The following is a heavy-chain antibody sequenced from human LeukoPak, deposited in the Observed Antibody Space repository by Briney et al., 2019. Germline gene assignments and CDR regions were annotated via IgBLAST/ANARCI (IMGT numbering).Heavy chain of an antibody. J-gene: IGHJ5*02. CDR3: ARVDFRQQLVDSWFDP. CDR2: IYYSGST. V-gene: IGHV4-30-4*01. CDR1: GGSISSGDYY. D-gene: IGHD6-13*01. Sequence: SQTLSLTCTVSGGSISSGDYYWSWIRQPPGKGLEWIGYIYYSGSTYYNPSLKSRVTISVDTSKNQFSLKLSSVTAADTAVYYCARVDFRQQLVDSWFDPWGQGNLVTVSS.